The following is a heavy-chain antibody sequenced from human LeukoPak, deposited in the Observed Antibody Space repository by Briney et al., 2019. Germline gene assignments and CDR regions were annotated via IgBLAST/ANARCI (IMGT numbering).Heavy chain of an antibody. V-gene: IGHV3-11*01. CDR3: ARSRYAWGAFDI. D-gene: IGHD3-16*01. J-gene: IGHJ3*02. CDR2: ISSSGSTI. Sequence: GGSLRLSCAASGFTFSSYAMSWIRQAPGKGLEWVSYISSSGSTIYYADSVKGRFTISRDNAKNSLYLQMNSLRAEDTAVYYCARSRYAWGAFDIWGQGTMVTVSS. CDR1: GFTFSSYA.